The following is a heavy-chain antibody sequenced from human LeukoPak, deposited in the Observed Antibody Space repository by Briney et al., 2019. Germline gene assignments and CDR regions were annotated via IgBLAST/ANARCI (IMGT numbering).Heavy chain of an antibody. CDR2: INHSGST. J-gene: IGHJ4*02. CDR3: ARVTVKDY. D-gene: IGHD4-17*01. Sequence: SETLSLTCAVYGGSFSGYYWSWIRQPPGKGLEWIGEINHSGSTNYNPSLKSRITISVDTSKNQFSLKLSSVTAADTAVYYCARVTVKDYWGQGTLVTVSS. V-gene: IGHV4-34*01. CDR1: GGSFSGYY.